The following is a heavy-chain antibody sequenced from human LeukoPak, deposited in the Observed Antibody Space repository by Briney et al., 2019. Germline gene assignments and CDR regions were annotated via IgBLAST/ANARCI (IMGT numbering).Heavy chain of an antibody. V-gene: IGHV1-2*02. D-gene: IGHD3-22*01. J-gene: IGHJ4*02. CDR2: INPNSGCT. CDR3: ARDGDYYDSSGYTGICY. CDR1: GYSFTSYG. Sequence: ASVKVSCKSPGYSFTSYGISWVRQAPGQGLEWMGWINPNSGCTNYAQKFQGRVTMTRVTSISTAYMELSRLRSDDTAVYYCARDGDYYDSSGYTGICYWGQGTLVTVSS.